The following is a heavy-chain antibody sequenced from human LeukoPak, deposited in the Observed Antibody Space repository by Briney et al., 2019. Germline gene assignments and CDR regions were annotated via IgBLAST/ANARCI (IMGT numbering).Heavy chain of an antibody. CDR1: GGSISSYY. J-gene: IGHJ5*02. D-gene: IGHD3-9*01. V-gene: IGHV4-59*01. CDR2: IYYSGST. Sequence: SETLSLTCTVSGGSISSYYWSWIRHPPGKGLEWIGYIYYSGSTNYNPSLKSRVTISVDTSKNQFSLKLSSVTAADTAVYYCARLAPRLTGIWFDPWGQGTLVTVSS. CDR3: ARLAPRLTGIWFDP.